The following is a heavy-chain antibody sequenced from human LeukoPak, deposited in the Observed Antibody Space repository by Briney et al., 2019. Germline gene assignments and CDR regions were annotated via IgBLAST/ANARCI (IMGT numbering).Heavy chain of an antibody. V-gene: IGHV3-74*01. CDR2: INSDGSST. Sequence: GGSLRLSCAASGFTFSSYWMHWVRQAPGKGLVWVSRINSDGSSTSYADSVKGRFTVSRDNAKNTLYLQMNSLRAEDTAVYYCARVPYRYYDSSGYYDLPDYWGQGTLVTVSS. D-gene: IGHD3-22*01. CDR3: ARVPYRYYDSSGYYDLPDY. J-gene: IGHJ4*02. CDR1: GFTFSSYW.